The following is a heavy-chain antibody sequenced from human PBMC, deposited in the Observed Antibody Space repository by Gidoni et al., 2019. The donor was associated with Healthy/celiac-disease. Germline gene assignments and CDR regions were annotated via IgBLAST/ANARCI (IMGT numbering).Heavy chain of an antibody. CDR1: GFTVMSNY. V-gene: IGHV3-66*02. CDR3: ARAIAGHSSGYYYATPDY. Sequence: EVQLVESGGGLVQPGGSLRLSCAASGFTVMSNYMSWVRQAPGKGLEWVSVIYSGGSTYYADSVKGRFTISRDNSKNTLYLQMNSLRAEDTAVYYCARAIAGHSSGYYYATPDYWGQGTLVTVSS. CDR2: IYSGGST. J-gene: IGHJ4*02. D-gene: IGHD3-22*01.